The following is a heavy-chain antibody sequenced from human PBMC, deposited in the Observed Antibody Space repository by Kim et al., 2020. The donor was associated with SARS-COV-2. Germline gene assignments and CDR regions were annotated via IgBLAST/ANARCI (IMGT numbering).Heavy chain of an antibody. J-gene: IGHJ3*02. Sequence: VKGRFTISRDNSKNSLYLQMNSLRTEDTALYYCAKAEHPYSSGWYGAFDIWGQGTMVTVSS. D-gene: IGHD6-19*01. CDR3: AKAEHPYSSGWYGAFDI. V-gene: IGHV3-43*01.